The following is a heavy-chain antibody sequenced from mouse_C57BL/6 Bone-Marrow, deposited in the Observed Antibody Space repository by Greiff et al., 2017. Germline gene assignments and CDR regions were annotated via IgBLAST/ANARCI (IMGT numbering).Heavy chain of an antibody. Sequence: QVQLQQSGAELVKPGASVKISCKASGYAFSSYWMNWVKQRPGKGLEGIGQIYPGDGDTNYNGKFKGKATLTADKSSSTAYMQLSSLTSEDSAVYFCARSYYGSIPYAMDYWGQGTSVTVSS. V-gene: IGHV1-80*01. D-gene: IGHD1-1*01. CDR3: ARSYYGSIPYAMDY. CDR2: IYPGDGDT. J-gene: IGHJ4*01. CDR1: GYAFSSYW.